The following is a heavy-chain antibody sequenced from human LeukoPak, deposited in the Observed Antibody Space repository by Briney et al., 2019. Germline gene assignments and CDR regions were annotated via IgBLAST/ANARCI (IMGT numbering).Heavy chain of an antibody. V-gene: IGHV4-39*01. CDR3: ARHVYRYYHRSDFDY. CDR1: GGSISSSSYY. Sequence: SETLSLTCTVSGGSISSSSYYWGWIRQPPGKGLEWIVSIYYSGCTYYNPSLNSRVTISVDTSKNQFSLKLSSVTAADTAVYYCARHVYRYYHRSDFDYWGQGTLVTVSS. J-gene: IGHJ4*02. CDR2: IYYSGCT. D-gene: IGHD1-26*01.